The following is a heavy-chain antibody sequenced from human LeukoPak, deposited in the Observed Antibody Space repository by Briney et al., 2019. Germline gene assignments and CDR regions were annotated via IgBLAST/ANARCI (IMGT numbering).Heavy chain of an antibody. CDR2: IYYSGST. J-gene: IGHJ6*02. D-gene: IGHD3-10*01. Sequence: SETLTLTCSVSGGSISSYYWSWIRQPPGKGLEWIGYIYYSGSTYHNPSLKSRVTISVDTSKNQFSLKLSSVTAADTAVYYCARSGGRFGELLAPYYYYGMDVWGQGTTVTVSS. CDR1: GGSISSYY. CDR3: ARSGGRFGELLAPYYYYGMDV. V-gene: IGHV4-59*08.